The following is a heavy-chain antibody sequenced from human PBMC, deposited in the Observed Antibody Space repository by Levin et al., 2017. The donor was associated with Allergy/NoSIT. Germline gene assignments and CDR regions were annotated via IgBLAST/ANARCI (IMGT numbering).Heavy chain of an antibody. CDR1: GASVNRSSYY. J-gene: IGHJ5*02. D-gene: IGHD3-10*01. V-gene: IGHV4-39*07. CDR2: IYYSGST. Sequence: KSGGSLRLSCTVSGASVNRSSYYWGWIRQPPGKGLEWIGNIYYSGSTYYNPSLQSRVTISMDTSKNQFSLKLNSVTAADMAVYYCASSGFWFDPWGQGTLVTVSS. CDR3: ASSGFWFDP.